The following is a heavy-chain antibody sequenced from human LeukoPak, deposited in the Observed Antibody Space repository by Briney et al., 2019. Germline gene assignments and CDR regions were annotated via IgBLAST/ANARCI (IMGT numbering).Heavy chain of an antibody. CDR2: ISCSGST. CDR3: ARDWNRYAY. Sequence: SETLSLTCAVYGGSFSGYYWSWIRQPPGKGLEWIGSISCSGSTYYNPSLKSRVTISVDTSKNQFSLYLDSVTAADTAVYYCARDWNRYAYWGQGTLVTVSS. D-gene: IGHD1-1*01. CDR1: GGSFSGYY. J-gene: IGHJ4*02. V-gene: IGHV4-34*11.